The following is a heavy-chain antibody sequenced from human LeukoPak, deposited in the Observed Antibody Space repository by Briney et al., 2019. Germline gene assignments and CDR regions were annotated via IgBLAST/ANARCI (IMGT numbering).Heavy chain of an antibody. V-gene: IGHV4-59*01. CDR3: ARRHLRYGDLNWFDP. Sequence: PSETLSLTCTVSGDSISSYYWSWIRQPPGKGLEWIGYIYYSGSTNYNPSLKSRVTISVDTSKNQFSLKLSSVTAADTAVYYCARRHLRYGDLNWFDPWGQGTLVTVSS. J-gene: IGHJ5*02. D-gene: IGHD4-17*01. CDR2: IYYSGST. CDR1: GDSISSYY.